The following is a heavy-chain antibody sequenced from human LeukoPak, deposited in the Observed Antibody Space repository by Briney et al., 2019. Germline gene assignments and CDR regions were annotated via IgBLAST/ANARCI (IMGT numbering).Heavy chain of an antibody. J-gene: IGHJ4*02. CDR1: GYTFTGYY. CDR3: AREAEDTAMTPFDY. V-gene: IGHV1-2*04. Sequence: ASVKVSCKASGYTFTGYYMHWVRQAPGQGLEWMGWINPNSGGTNYAQKFQGWVTMTRDTSISTAYMELSRLRSDDTAVYYCAREAEDTAMTPFDYWGQGTLVTVSS. CDR2: INPNSGGT. D-gene: IGHD5-18*01.